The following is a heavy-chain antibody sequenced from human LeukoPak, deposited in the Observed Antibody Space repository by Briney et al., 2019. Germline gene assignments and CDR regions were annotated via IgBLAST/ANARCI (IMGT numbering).Heavy chain of an antibody. CDR2: INPNSGGT. J-gene: IGHJ4*02. V-gene: IGHV1-2*02. CDR3: ARALMDCSGGSCYSNYFDY. Sequence: ASVKVSCKASGYTFTGYYMHWVRQAPGQGLEWMGWINPNSGGTNYAQKFQGRVTMTRDTSTSTVYMELSSLRSEDTAVYYCARALMDCSGGSCYSNYFDYWGQGTLVTVSS. D-gene: IGHD2-15*01. CDR1: GYTFTGYY.